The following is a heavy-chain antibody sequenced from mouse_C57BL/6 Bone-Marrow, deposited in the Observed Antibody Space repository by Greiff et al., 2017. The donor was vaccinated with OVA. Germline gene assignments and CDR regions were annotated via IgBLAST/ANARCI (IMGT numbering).Heavy chain of an antibody. V-gene: IGHV14-4*01. J-gene: IGHJ3*01. CDR2: IDPENGDT. CDR1: GFNIKDDY. Sequence: VQLQQSGAELVRPGASVKLSCTASGFNIKDDYMHWVKQRPEPGLEWIGWIDPENGDTEYASKFQGKASITADTSSNTAYLQRSRLTSEDTAVYYCTPTLDYDYDDGPPFADWGQGTLGTVSA. D-gene: IGHD2-4*01. CDR3: TPTLDYDYDDGPPFAD.